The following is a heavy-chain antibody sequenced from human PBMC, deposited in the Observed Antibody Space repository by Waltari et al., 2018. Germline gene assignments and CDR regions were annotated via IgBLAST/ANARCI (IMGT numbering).Heavy chain of an antibody. J-gene: IGHJ3*02. CDR2: IYHSGST. Sequence: QVQLQESGPGLVKPSETLSLTCAVSGYSISSGYYWGWIRQPPGKGLEWIGSIYHSGSTNYNPSLKSRVTISVDTSKNQCSLKLSSVTAADTAVYYCARAYSGYDRAFDIWGQGTMVTVSS. D-gene: IGHD5-12*01. CDR3: ARAYSGYDRAFDI. CDR1: GYSISSGYY. V-gene: IGHV4-38-2*01.